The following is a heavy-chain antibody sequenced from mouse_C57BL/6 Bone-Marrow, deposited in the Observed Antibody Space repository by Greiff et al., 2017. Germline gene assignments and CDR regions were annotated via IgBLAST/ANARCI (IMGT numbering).Heavy chain of an antibody. CDR1: GYTFTDHT. V-gene: IGHV1-78*01. Sequence: QVQLQQSDAELVKPGASVKISCKASGYTFTDHTIHWMKQRPEQGLEWVGYIYPRDGSTKYNEKFKGKATLTADKSSSTAYMQLNSLTSEDSAVYFGARERLGRGFAYWGQGTLVTVSA. CDR3: ARERLGRGFAY. CDR2: IYPRDGST. J-gene: IGHJ3*01. D-gene: IGHD2-4*01.